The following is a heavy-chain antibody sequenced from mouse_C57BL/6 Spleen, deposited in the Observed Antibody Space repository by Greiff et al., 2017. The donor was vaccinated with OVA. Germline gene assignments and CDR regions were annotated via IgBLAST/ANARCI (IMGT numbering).Heavy chain of an antibody. D-gene: IGHD1-1*01. Sequence: VQLKEPGAELVRPGASVKLSCTASGFNIKDYYMHWVKQRPEQGLEWIGRIDPEDGDTEYAPKFQGKATMTADTSSNTAYLQLSSLTSEDTAVYYCTSDSGSSRHFDYWGQGTTLTVSS. J-gene: IGHJ2*01. CDR2: IDPEDGDT. CDR3: TSDSGSSRHFDY. V-gene: IGHV14-1*01. CDR1: GFNIKDYY.